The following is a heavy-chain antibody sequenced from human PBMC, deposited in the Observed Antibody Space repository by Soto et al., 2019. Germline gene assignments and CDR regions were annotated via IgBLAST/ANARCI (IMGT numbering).Heavy chain of an antibody. CDR1: GGTFRSYA. Sequence: SVKVSCPASGGTFRSYAISWLRQAPGQGLAWMGGIIPIFGTANYAQKFQGRVTITADESTSTAYMELSSLRSEDTAVYYCARDGIVVVPAAVYYYYGMDVWGQGTTVTVSS. J-gene: IGHJ6*02. D-gene: IGHD2-2*01. CDR2: IIPIFGTA. V-gene: IGHV1-69*13. CDR3: ARDGIVVVPAAVYYYYGMDV.